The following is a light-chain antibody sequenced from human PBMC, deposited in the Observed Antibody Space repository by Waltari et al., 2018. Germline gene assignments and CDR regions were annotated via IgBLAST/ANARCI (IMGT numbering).Light chain of an antibody. CDR3: CSYAGSSTWV. CDR1: SSYVGSYNL. J-gene: IGLJ3*02. CDR2: AVS. V-gene: IGLV2-23*02. Sequence: QSALTQPASVSGSPGQSITISCTGTSSYVGSYNLVSWYQQHPGKAPKLMIFAVSTRPSGVSNRCSSSKSSTTASLTSSGLQAEDEADYYCCSYAGSSTWVFGGGTKLTVL.